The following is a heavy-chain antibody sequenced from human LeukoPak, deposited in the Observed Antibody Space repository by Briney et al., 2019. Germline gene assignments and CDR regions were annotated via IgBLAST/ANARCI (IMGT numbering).Heavy chain of an antibody. CDR2: IKSKTNGGTT. D-gene: IGHD5-12*01. CDR3: ARDRGMEATIESYYFDY. V-gene: IGHV3-15*01. CDR1: GFTFNEAW. Sequence: GGSLRLSCVVSGFTFNEAWMSWVRQAPGKGLEWVGRIKSKTNGGTTDYAAPVKGRFTISRDDSENTLYLQMNSLKTEDTAVYYCARDRGMEATIESYYFDYWGQGTLVTVSS. J-gene: IGHJ4*02.